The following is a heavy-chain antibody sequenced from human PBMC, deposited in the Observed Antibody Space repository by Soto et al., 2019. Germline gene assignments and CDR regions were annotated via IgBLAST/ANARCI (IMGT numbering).Heavy chain of an antibody. CDR3: ARGRCGDY. CDR2: ISAHKGNT. J-gene: IGHJ4*02. CDR1: GSTLTSFG. Sequence: VHLVQSGAEVKKPGASVKVSCKASGSTLTSFGITWVRQAPGQGLEWMGWISAHKGNTDNAQKRQGRVIVTRDSSTSTADMVLRRLRSDAVAVIYCARGRCGDYWGQGELVTVPS. V-gene: IGHV1-18*03.